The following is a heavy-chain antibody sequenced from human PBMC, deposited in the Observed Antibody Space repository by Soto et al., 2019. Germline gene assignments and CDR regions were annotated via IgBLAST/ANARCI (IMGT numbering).Heavy chain of an antibody. CDR1: GFTFSSYA. CDR3: AKDSLPNIAAAGTVY. CDR2: ITGRDTFT. J-gene: IGHJ4*02. Sequence: EMQLLESGGGMVQPGESLRLSCVASGFTFSSYAMSWVRQVPGKGLEWVAVITGRDTFTEYAESVKGRFTISRDNSRNTLYMQMKSLRAEGTARYNCAKDSLPNIAAAGTVYWCQGTLVTVSS. D-gene: IGHD6-13*01. V-gene: IGHV3-23*01.